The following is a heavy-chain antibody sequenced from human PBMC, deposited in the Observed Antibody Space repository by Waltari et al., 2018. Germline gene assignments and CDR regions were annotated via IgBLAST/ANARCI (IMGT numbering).Heavy chain of an antibody. CDR1: GGSFSGYY. D-gene: IGHD6-19*01. CDR3: ARMGPYSSGWYGEYYYYMDV. J-gene: IGHJ6*03. Sequence: QVQLQQWGAGLLKPSETLSLTCAVYGGSFSGYYCSWIRTPPVKGLEWIGEINHSGSTNYNPSLKSRVTISVDTSKNQFSLKLSSVTAADTAVYYCARMGPYSSGWYGEYYYYMDVWGKGTTVTVSS. V-gene: IGHV4-34*01. CDR2: INHSGST.